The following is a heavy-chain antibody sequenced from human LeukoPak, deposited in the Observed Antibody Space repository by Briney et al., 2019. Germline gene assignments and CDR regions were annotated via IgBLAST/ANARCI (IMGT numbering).Heavy chain of an antibody. CDR3: ARSPTLLERTFFDY. CDR2: IYYSGST. J-gene: IGHJ4*02. CDR1: GGSISSYY. V-gene: IGHV4-59*08. D-gene: IGHD3-3*01. Sequence: SETLSLTCTVSGGSISSYYWSWIRQPPGKGLEWIGYIYYSGSTYYNPSLKSRVTISVDTSKNQFSLKLSSVTAADTAVYYCARSPTLLERTFFDYWGQGTLVTVSS.